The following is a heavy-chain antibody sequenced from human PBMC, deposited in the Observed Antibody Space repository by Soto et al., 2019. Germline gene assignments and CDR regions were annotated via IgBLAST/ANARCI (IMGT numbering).Heavy chain of an antibody. Sequence: PGGSLRLSCAASGFTFSSYGMHWVRQAPGKGLEWVAVISYDGSNKYYADSVKGRFTISRDNAKNNLYLQMNSLRAEDTAVYSCTRDSFDETLYYGMDVWGQGTTVTVSS. CDR2: ISYDGSNK. CDR3: TRDSFDETLYYGMDV. D-gene: IGHD3-9*01. V-gene: IGHV3-30*03. J-gene: IGHJ6*02. CDR1: GFTFSSYG.